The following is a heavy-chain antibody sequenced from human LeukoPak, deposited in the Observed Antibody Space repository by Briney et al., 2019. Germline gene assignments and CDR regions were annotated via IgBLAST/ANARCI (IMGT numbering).Heavy chain of an antibody. CDR2: ISGSSSYT. D-gene: IGHD2-15*01. CDR3: ARVGYCSGGRCPWGAFDI. J-gene: IGHJ3*02. CDR1: GFTFSPFT. Sequence: GGSLRLSCAASGFTFSPFTMSWIRQAPGKGLEWVSYISGSSSYTNYAESVEGRFTISRDNAKNSLYLQMNSLRAEDTAIYYCARVGYCSGGRCPWGAFDIWGQGTMVTVSS. V-gene: IGHV3-11*05.